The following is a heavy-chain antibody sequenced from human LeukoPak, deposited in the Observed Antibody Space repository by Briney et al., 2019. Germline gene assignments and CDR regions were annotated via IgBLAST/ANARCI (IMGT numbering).Heavy chain of an antibody. CDR1: GGSFSGYY. V-gene: IGHV4-34*01. D-gene: IGHD1-1*01. CDR3: ARVPTGYRYFDL. CDR2: MHQSGAT. Sequence: SETLSLTCAVYGGSFSGYYWSWIRQTPGKGLEWIGAMHQSGATNYNPFLKSRVTISVDTSKNQFSLKLSSVTAADTAVYYCARVPTGYRYFDLWGRGTLVTVSS. J-gene: IGHJ2*01.